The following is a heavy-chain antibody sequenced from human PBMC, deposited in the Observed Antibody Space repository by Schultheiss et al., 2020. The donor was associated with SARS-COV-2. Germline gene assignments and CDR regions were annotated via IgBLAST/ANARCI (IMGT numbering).Heavy chain of an antibody. CDR3: ARVALAIMPAPSNAFDM. D-gene: IGHD2-2*01. V-gene: IGHV4-59*01. CDR1: GGSFSGYY. Sequence: SQTLSLTCAVYGGSFSGYYWSWIRQPPGKGLEWIGYIYYSGSTNYNPSLKSRVTISVDTSKNQFSLKLSSVTAADTAVYYCARVALAIMPAPSNAFDMWGQGTMVTVSS. J-gene: IGHJ3*02. CDR2: IYYSGST.